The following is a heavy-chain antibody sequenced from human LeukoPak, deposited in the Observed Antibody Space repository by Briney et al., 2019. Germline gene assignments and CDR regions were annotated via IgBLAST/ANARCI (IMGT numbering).Heavy chain of an antibody. V-gene: IGHV3-74*01. Sequence: PGGSLRLSCAASGFTFSSYEMNWVRQAPGKGLVWVSRLYIDGSRRVYADSVKGRFTISRDNARNTLHLQMNSLRDEDTAVYHCVRGNRGGFYFDDWGQGTPVTVSS. CDR2: LYIDGSRR. D-gene: IGHD3-3*01. CDR3: VRGNRGGFYFDD. CDR1: GFTFSSYE. J-gene: IGHJ4*02.